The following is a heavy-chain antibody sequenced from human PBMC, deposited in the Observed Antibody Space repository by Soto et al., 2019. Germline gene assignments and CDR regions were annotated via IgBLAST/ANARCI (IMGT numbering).Heavy chain of an antibody. J-gene: IGHJ6*02. CDR2: ISGYNGNI. CDR1: GYSFNGYG. D-gene: IGHD4-17*01. Sequence: QVQLVQSGDEVKKPGASVKVSCKASGYSFNGYGLSWVRQAPGQGLEWMGWISGYNGNIKNAQKFQDGVTMTTDTSTSTAYMELRSLRSDDTAVYYCARHGASILNGMDVWGQGTTVTVSS. CDR3: ARHGASILNGMDV. V-gene: IGHV1-18*01.